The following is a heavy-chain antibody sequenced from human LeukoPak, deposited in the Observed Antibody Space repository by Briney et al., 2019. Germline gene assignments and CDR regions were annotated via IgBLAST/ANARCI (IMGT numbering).Heavy chain of an antibody. V-gene: IGHV4-59*01. Sequence: SETLSLTCAVYGGSFSGYYWSWIRQPPGKGLEWIGYIYYSGSTNYNPSLKSRVTISVDTSKNQFSLKLSSVTAADTAVYYCARGRFLEWLFIPYYFDYWGQGTLVTVPS. D-gene: IGHD3-3*01. CDR2: IYYSGST. CDR3: ARGRFLEWLFIPYYFDY. J-gene: IGHJ4*02. CDR1: GGSFSGYY.